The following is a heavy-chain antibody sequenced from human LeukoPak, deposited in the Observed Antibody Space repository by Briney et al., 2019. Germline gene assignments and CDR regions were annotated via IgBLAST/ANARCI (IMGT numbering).Heavy chain of an antibody. CDR1: GGSISSRSYS. Sequence: PSETLSLTCTVSGGSISSRSYSWGWIRQPPGKGLEWIGSIYYSGSTYYNPSLKSRVTISVDTSKNQFSLKLSSVTAADTAVYYCARLFDYYFDYWGQGTLVTVSS. CDR3: ARLFDYYFDY. V-gene: IGHV4-39*01. CDR2: IYYSGST. J-gene: IGHJ4*02.